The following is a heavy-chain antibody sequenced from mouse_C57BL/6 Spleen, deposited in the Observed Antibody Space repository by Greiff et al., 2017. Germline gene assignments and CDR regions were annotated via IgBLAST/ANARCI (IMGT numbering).Heavy chain of an antibody. CDR3: ARDEGMLRHFAY. Sequence: ESGPGLVKPSQSLSLTCSVTGYSITSGYYWNWIRQFPGNKLEWMGYISYDGSNNYNPSLKNRISITRDTSKNQFVLKLDSGTTEDTATCDCARDEGMLRHFAYWGQGTLVTVSA. CDR2: ISYDGSN. J-gene: IGHJ3*01. V-gene: IGHV3-6*01. D-gene: IGHD6-1*01. CDR1: GYSITSGYY.